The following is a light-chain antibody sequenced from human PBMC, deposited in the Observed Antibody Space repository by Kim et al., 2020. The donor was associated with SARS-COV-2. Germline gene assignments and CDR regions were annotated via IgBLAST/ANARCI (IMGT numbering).Light chain of an antibody. Sequence: ASIGDRVTITCRASQSISSWLAWYQRKPGKAPKLLIYAASNLQSGVPSRFSGSGSGTDFTLTISSLQPEDFATYSCQQGNTVPLTFGGGTKVDIK. CDR3: QQGNTVPLT. V-gene: IGKV1-12*01. CDR1: QSISSW. J-gene: IGKJ4*01. CDR2: AAS.